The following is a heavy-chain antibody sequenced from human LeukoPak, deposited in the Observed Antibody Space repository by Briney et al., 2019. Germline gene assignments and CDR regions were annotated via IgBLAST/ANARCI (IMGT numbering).Heavy chain of an antibody. Sequence: PGGSQRLSCAASGFTFSDYYMNWIRQAPGKGQKWVSYISSSGSTISYADSVKGRFTVSRDNAKNSLYLQMNSLRAEDTAVYYCARSILPAANAIDYWGQGTLVTVSS. J-gene: IGHJ4*02. CDR2: ISSSGSTI. CDR3: ARSILPAANAIDY. D-gene: IGHD2-2*01. V-gene: IGHV3-11*04. CDR1: GFTFSDYY.